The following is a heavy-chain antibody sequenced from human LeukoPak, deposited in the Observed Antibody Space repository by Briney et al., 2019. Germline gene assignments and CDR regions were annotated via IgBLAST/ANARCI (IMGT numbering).Heavy chain of an antibody. CDR3: ARHDPIVGTPDAFDI. Sequence: SETLSLTCTVSGGSISSGGYYWSWIRQPPGKGLEWIAYVYYSGSTDYNPSLKSRVTTSLDMSKSQFSLKLSSVTAADTAVYYCARHDPIVGTPDAFDIWGQGTMVTVSS. CDR1: GGSISSGGYY. V-gene: IGHV4-61*08. CDR2: VYYSGST. J-gene: IGHJ3*02. D-gene: IGHD1-26*01.